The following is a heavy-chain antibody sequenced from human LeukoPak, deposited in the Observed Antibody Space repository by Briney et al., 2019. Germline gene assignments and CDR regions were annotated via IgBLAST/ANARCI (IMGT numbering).Heavy chain of an antibody. CDR3: AKDMAPLQWLAFDY. Sequence: GGSLRLSCAASGFTFSNYAMNWVRQAPGKGLEWVSGISWNSGSIGYADSVKGRFTISRDNAKNSLYLQMNSLRPEDTALYYCAKDMAPLQWLAFDYWGQGTLVTVSS. D-gene: IGHD6-19*01. V-gene: IGHV3-9*01. CDR2: ISWNSGSI. J-gene: IGHJ4*02. CDR1: GFTFSNYA.